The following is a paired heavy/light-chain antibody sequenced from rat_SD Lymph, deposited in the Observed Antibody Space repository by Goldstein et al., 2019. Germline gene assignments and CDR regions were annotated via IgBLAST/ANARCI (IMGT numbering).Heavy chain of an antibody. CDR2: ISSSSGT. CDR1: GFTFSSYG. Sequence: VQLVESGGGLVQPGKSLKLSCSASGFTFSSYGMHWIRQAPGKGLDWVAYISSSSGTVYADAVKGRFTISRDNAKNTLYLQLNSLKSEDTAIYYCARRSGLDYWGQGVMVTVSS. J-gene: IGHJ2*01. V-gene: IGHV5-62*01. D-gene: IGHD4-6*01. CDR3: ARRSGLDY.
Light chain of an antibody. J-gene: IGKJ5*01. CDR2: WMS. Sequence: DIVMTQGALPNPVPSGESASITCQSSKSLLHSNGKTYLNWYLQRPGQSPQLLIYWMSTRASGVSDRFSGSGSGTDFTLKISSVEAEDVGVYYCQQFLEYPLTFGSGTKLEIK. CDR1: KSLLHSNGKTY. CDR3: QQFLEYPLT. V-gene: IGKV2S6*01.